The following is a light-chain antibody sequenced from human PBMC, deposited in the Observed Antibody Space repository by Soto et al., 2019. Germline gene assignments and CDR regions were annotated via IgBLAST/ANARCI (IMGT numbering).Light chain of an antibody. CDR1: QGSSSY. Sequence: DIQLTQSPSFLSASVGDRVTITCRASQGSSSYLAWYQQKPGKAPKLLIYAASTLQSGVPSRFSGSGSGTEFTLTISNLQHEDFATDCYKQVNSFPFTFAPGTKMDIK. CDR2: AAS. J-gene: IGKJ3*01. V-gene: IGKV1-9*01. CDR3: KQVNSFPFT.